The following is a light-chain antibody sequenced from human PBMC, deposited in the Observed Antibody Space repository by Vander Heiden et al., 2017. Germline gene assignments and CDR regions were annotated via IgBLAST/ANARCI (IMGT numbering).Light chain of an antibody. V-gene: IGKV1-13*02. Sequence: VQLSQSPSSLSASVGDRVTITCRASQSISSALAWYQQKPGKAPKLLIYEASSLESGVPSRFSGSGSGTDFTLTISSLQPEDFATYYCQQVNSYPITFGQGTKVEIK. CDR3: QQVNSYPIT. CDR1: QSISSA. CDR2: EAS. J-gene: IGKJ2*01.